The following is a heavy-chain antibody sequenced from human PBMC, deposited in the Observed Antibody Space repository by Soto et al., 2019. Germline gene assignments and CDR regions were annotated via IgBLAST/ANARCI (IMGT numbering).Heavy chain of an antibody. V-gene: IGHV3-30*18. D-gene: IGHD3-10*01. Sequence: GGSLRLSCAASGFTFSSYGMHWVRQAPGKGLEWVAVISYDGSNKYYADSVKGRFTISRDNSKNTLYLQMNSLRAEDTAVYYCAKDRQPMYYYGSGPDYWGQGTLVTVSS. J-gene: IGHJ4*02. CDR1: GFTFSSYG. CDR2: ISYDGSNK. CDR3: AKDRQPMYYYGSGPDY.